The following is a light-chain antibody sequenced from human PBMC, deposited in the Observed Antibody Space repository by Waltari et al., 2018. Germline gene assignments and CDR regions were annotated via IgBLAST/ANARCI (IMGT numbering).Light chain of an antibody. CDR3: QQSYSTLWT. V-gene: IGKV1-39*01. CDR1: QIISSY. J-gene: IGKJ1*01. CDR2: AAS. Sequence: DIQMTQSPSSLSASVGDRVTITCRASQIISSYLNWYQQKPGKAPKLLIYAASSLQSGVPSRFSGSESGTDFTLTISSLQPEDFATYYCQQSYSTLWTFGQGTKVEIK.